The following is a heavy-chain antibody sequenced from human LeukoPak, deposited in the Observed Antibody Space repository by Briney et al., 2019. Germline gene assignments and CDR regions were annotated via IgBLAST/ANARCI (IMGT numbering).Heavy chain of an antibody. CDR2: IYQNGNT. CDR3: AKVSNGWPYSFDS. J-gene: IGHJ4*02. Sequence: PSETLSLTCTVSGGSVSSISYYWTWIRQSPGKGLEWIGHIYQNGNTNYFPSLESRVSISLDTSKNQFSLKLNSVTAADTAVYSCAKVSNGWPYSFDSWGQGVQVTVSS. D-gene: IGHD6-19*01. CDR1: GGSVSSISYY. V-gene: IGHV4-61*01.